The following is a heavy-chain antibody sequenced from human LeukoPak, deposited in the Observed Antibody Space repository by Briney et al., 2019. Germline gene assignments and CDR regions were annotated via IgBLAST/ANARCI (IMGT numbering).Heavy chain of an antibody. J-gene: IGHJ4*02. V-gene: IGHV1-2*02. CDR2: LNPNSGCT. CDR3: AREGYICDSTGYLLDY. CDR1: GYTFTDYY. Sequence: ASMKVSCKASGYTFTDYYMHWVRQAPGQGLEWMGWLNPNSGCTSYAQNFQGRVTMTRDTSIRTAYMELRRLRFEDTAVYYCAREGYICDSTGYLLDYWGQGTLGTVSS. D-gene: IGHD3-22*01.